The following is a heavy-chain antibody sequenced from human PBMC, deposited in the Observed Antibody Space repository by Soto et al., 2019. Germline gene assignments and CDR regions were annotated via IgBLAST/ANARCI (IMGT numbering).Heavy chain of an antibody. CDR2: IRSKANSYAT. V-gene: IGHV3-73*01. D-gene: IGHD2-21*02. CDR3: TREVFCGGDCYYFDY. CDR1: GFTFSGSG. Sequence: GSLRLSCAASGFTFSGSGMHWVRQASGKGLEWVGRIRSKANSYATAYAASVKGRFTISRDDSKNTAYLQMNSLKTEDTAVYYCTREVFCGGDCYYFDYWGQGTLVTVSS. J-gene: IGHJ4*02.